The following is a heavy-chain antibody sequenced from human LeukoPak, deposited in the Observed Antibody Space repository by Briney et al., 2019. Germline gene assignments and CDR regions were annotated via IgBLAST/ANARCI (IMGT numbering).Heavy chain of an antibody. Sequence: SETLSLTCTVSGGSISSSSYYWGWIRQPPGKGLEWIGSIYYSGSTYYNPSLKSRVTISVDTSKNQFSLKLSSVTAADTAVYYCARRPINWFDPWGQGTLVTVSS. CDR3: ARRPINWFDP. CDR1: GGSISSSSYY. J-gene: IGHJ5*02. CDR2: IYYSGST. V-gene: IGHV4-39*01.